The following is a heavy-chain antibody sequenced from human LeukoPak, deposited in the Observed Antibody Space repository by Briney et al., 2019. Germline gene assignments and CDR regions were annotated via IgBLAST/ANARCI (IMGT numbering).Heavy chain of an antibody. V-gene: IGHV1-2*02. CDR1: GYTFTGYY. J-gene: IGHJ3*02. CDR3: ARDWEYCSGGSCYSKDAFDI. CDR2: INSNSGGT. D-gene: IGHD2-15*01. Sequence: GASVKVFCKASGYTFTGYYMHWVRQAPGQGLVWMVWINSNSGGTNYAPKFQGRVTMTRDTSISTAYMELSRLRSDDTAVYYCARDWEYCSGGSCYSKDAFDIWGQETIVTVSS.